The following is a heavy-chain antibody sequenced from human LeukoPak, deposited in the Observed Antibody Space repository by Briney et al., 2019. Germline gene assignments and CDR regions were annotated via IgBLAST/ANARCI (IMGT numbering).Heavy chain of an antibody. CDR3: VRGGIVGTTARVPLFDY. CDR1: GGSISSYY. V-gene: IGHV4-59*01. Sequence: SETLSLTCTASGGSISSYYWSWVRQPPWKGLEWIWYIYFSGSTNYDPSLKSRVTMSVNTSKNQFSLKLSSLTAADTAVYYCVRGGIVGTTARVPLFDYWGQGTLVTVSS. J-gene: IGHJ4*02. D-gene: IGHD1-26*01. CDR2: IYFSGST.